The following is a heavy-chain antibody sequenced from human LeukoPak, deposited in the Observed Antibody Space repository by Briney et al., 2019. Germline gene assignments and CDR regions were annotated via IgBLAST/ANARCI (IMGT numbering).Heavy chain of an antibody. J-gene: IGHJ4*02. Sequence: SETLSLTCAVYGGSFSGYYWSWIRQPPGKGLEWIGEINHSGSTNYNPSLKSRVTISVDTSKNQFSLKLSSVTAADTAVYYCATSSGLDYWGQGTLVTVSS. CDR2: INHSGST. CDR3: ATSSGLDY. V-gene: IGHV4-34*01. D-gene: IGHD3-10*01. CDR1: GGSFSGYY.